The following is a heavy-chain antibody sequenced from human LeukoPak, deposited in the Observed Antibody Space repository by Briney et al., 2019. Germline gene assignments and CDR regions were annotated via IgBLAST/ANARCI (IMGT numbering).Heavy chain of an antibody. V-gene: IGHV3-23*01. CDR1: GFTFSSHA. D-gene: IGHD1-26*01. CDR3: AKDWSCDY. CDR2: ISDRCDKT. J-gene: IGHJ4*02. Sequence: PGGSLRLSCAASGFTFSSHAMTWVRQAPGKGLEWVSAISDRCDKTHYADSVKGRFTISRDNYKNTLYLQMSSLRAEDTAIYYCAKDWSCDYWGQGTLVTVSS.